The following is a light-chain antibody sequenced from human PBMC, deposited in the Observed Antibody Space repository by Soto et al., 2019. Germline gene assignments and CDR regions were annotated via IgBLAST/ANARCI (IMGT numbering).Light chain of an antibody. Sequence: EIVMTQFPATLSVSPGERATLSCRASQTVRGIYLAWYQQKPGQAPRLLIYGASTRATGIPARFSGSGSGTEFTLTISSLQSEDFAVYYCQQYNNWLALTFGGGTKVDIK. CDR1: QTVRGIY. V-gene: IGKV3-15*01. CDR2: GAS. J-gene: IGKJ4*01. CDR3: QQYNNWLALT.